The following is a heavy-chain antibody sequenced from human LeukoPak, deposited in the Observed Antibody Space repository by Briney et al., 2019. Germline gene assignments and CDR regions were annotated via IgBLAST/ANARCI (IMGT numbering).Heavy chain of an antibody. V-gene: IGHV3-23*01. D-gene: IGHD3-3*01. CDR2: ISGSGGST. CDR1: GLTLSSYA. Sequence: PGGSLRLLCAASGLTLSSYAMIWVRQAPGKGLEWVSAISGSGGSTYYPDSVKGRFTISRDNSKNTLYLQTNSRRAGDTAVYYCAKDRTIFGVPIISYCGQGTLVTVSS. J-gene: IGHJ4*02. CDR3: AKDRTIFGVPIISY.